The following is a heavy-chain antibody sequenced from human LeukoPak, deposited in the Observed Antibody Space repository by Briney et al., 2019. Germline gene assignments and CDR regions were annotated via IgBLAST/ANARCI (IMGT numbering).Heavy chain of an antibody. CDR2: ISSSGTSM. CDR3: ARATPAGVYYFDY. CDR1: GFTFSSYE. V-gene: IGHV3-48*03. J-gene: IGHJ4*02. D-gene: IGHD2-8*01. Sequence: GGSLRLSCAASGFTFSSYEMNWVRQAPGKGLEWVSYISSSGTSMYYADSVKGRFTISRDNSKNTLYLQMNSLRAEDTAVYYCARATPAGVYYFDYWGQGTLVTVSS.